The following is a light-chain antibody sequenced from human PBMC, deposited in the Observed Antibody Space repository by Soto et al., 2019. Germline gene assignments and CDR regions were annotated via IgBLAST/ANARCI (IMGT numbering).Light chain of an antibody. J-gene: IGLJ1*01. CDR1: SSDVGGYNY. CDR3: SSYTSSSTYA. V-gene: IGLV2-14*01. Sequence: QSVLTQPASVSGSPGQSITISCTGTSSDVGGYNYVSWYQQHPGKAPKLMIYDVTNRPSGVSYRFSGSKSGNTASLTISGLQAEDEAHYYCSSYTSSSTYAFGTGTKLTVL. CDR2: DVT.